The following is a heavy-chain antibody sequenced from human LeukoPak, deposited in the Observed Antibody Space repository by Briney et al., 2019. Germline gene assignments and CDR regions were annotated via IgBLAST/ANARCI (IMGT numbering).Heavy chain of an antibody. D-gene: IGHD2-21*02. Sequence: SETLSLTCTVSGDSLNSGNYYWTWIRQHPGTGLEWIGYIFTSGNTYYDPSLKGGLLTSVDTSKSQFSLRLTSVTAADTAVYYCARATLRGDPFDFWGQGIQVTVSS. CDR1: GDSLNSGNYY. CDR2: IFTSGNT. CDR3: ARATLRGDPFDF. V-gene: IGHV4-31*03. J-gene: IGHJ4*02.